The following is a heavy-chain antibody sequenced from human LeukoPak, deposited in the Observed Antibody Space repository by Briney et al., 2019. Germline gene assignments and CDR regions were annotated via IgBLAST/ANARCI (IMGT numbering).Heavy chain of an antibody. CDR1: GYTFTGYY. J-gene: IGHJ6*03. CDR3: ARGGTSSWYSYYYYYMDV. D-gene: IGHD6-13*01. V-gene: IGHV1-2*02. CDR2: INPNSGGT. Sequence: GASVKVSCKASGYTFTGYYMHWVRQAPGQGLEWMGWINPNSGGTNYAQKFQGRVTMTRDTSISTAYMELSRLRSDDTAVYYCARGGTSSWYSYYYYYMDVWGKGTTVTISS.